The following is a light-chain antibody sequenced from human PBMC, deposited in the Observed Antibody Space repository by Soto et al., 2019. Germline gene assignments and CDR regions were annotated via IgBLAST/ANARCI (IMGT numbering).Light chain of an antibody. CDR1: QSVSSN. V-gene: IGKV3-15*01. J-gene: IGKJ2*01. CDR3: QQYQSSPPTFT. CDR2: GAS. Sequence: EIVMTQSPATLSVSPGERATLSCRASQSVSSNLAWYQQKPGQAPRLLIYGASTRATGIPARFSGSGSGTEFTLTISSLQSEDFAVYYCQQYQSSPPTFTFGQGTKLEI.